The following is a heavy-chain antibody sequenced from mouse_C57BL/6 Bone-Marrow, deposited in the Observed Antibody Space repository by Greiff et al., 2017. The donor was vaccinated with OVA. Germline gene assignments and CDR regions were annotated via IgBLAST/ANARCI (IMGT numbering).Heavy chain of an antibody. CDR3: TRRGDLP. CDR1: GYTFTDYE. CDR2: IDPETGGT. D-gene: IGHD2-1*01. Sequence: VHLVESGAELVRPGASVTLSCKASGYTFTDYEMHWVKQTPVHGLEWIGAIDPETGGTAYNQKFKGKAILTADKSSSTAYMELRSLTSEDSAVYYCTRRGDLPWGQGTLVTVSA. V-gene: IGHV1-15*01. J-gene: IGHJ3*01.